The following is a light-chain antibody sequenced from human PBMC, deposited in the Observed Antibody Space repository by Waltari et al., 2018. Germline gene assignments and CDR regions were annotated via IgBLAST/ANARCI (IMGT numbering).Light chain of an antibody. Sequence: QSALTQPASVSGSPGQSTTLSCPGTTSDVGRSNLVSWYQQHPGKAPKLMIYEGSKRPSGVSNRFSGSKSGNTASLTISGLQAEDEADYYCCSYAGSSTFKVFGGGTKLTVL. V-gene: IGLV2-23*03. CDR3: CSYAGSSTFKV. CDR2: EGS. CDR1: TSDVGRSNL. J-gene: IGLJ2*01.